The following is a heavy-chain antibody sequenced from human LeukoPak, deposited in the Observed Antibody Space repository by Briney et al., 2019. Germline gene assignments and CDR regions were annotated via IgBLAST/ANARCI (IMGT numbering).Heavy chain of an antibody. J-gene: IGHJ4*02. V-gene: IGHV4-59*01. CDR3: ARDVESGGDGYNI. CDR2: IYYSGST. D-gene: IGHD5-24*01. Sequence: SETLSLTCTVSGGSISSYYWSWIRQPPGKGLEWIGYIYYSGSTNYNPSLKSRVTISVDTSKNQFSLKLSSVTAADTAVYYCARDVESGGDGYNIWGQGTLVTVSS. CDR1: GGSISSYY.